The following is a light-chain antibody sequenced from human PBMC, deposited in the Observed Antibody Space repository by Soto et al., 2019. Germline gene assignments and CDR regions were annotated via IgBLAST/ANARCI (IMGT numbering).Light chain of an antibody. CDR1: SSDIGTYNL. J-gene: IGLJ1*01. CDR3: CSYAGGSTFG. V-gene: IGLV2-23*01. CDR2: GAT. Sequence: QSALTQPASVSGSPGQSITISCTGTSSDIGTYNLVSWYQQHPGKAHKLLIYGATERPSGVSNRFSGSRSGNTASLTISGLQAEDEADYHCCSYAGGSTFGFGTGTKLTVL.